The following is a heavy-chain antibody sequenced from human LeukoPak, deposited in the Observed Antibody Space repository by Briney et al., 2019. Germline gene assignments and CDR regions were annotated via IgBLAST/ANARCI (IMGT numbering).Heavy chain of an antibody. CDR3: ARDCGSGSYYNVMGGAFDI. J-gene: IGHJ3*02. CDR2: IWYDGSNK. V-gene: IGHV3-33*08. D-gene: IGHD3-10*01. CDR1: GFTFNTYA. Sequence: PGGSLRLSCAVSGFTFNTYAMSWVRQAPGKGLEWVAVIWYDGSNKYYADSVKGRFTISRDNSKNTLYLQMNSLRAEDTAVYYCARDCGSGSYYNVMGGAFDIWGQGTMVTVSS.